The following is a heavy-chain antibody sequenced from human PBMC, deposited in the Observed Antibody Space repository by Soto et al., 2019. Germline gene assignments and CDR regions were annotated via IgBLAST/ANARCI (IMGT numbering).Heavy chain of an antibody. D-gene: IGHD6-13*01. V-gene: IGHV4-59*08. J-gene: IGHJ4*02. CDR1: GGSISSYY. CDR2: IYYSGST. CDR3: ARSPSIAAGIPDY. Sequence: PSETLSLTCTVSGGSISSYYWSWIRQPPGKGLEWIGYIYYSGSTNYNPSLKSRVTISVDTSKNQFSLKLSSVTAADTAVYYCARSPSIAAGIPDYWGQGTLVTVSS.